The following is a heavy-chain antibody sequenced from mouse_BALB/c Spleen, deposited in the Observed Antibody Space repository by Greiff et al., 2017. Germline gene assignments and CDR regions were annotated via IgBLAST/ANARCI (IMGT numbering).Heavy chain of an antibody. CDR1: GFTFSSFG. D-gene: IGHD1-2*01. CDR2: ISSGSSTI. J-gene: IGHJ4*01. V-gene: IGHV5-17*02. Sequence: EVKLQESGGGLVQPGGSRKLSCAASGFTFSSFGMHWVRQAPEKGLEWVAYISSGSSTIYYADTVKGRFTISRDNPKNTLFLQMTSLRSEDTAMYYCARFRGSYAMDYWGQGTSVTVSS. CDR3: ARFRGSYAMDY.